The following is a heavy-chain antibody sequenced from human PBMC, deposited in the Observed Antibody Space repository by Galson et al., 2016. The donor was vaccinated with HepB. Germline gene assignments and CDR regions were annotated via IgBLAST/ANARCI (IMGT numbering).Heavy chain of an antibody. CDR1: GFTFSSYG. D-gene: IGHD4-17*01. CDR2: ISYDGSIK. CDR3: AKDRYTVTTLFDF. Sequence: SLRLSCAASGFTFSSYGMHWVRQAPGKGLEWVAVISYDGSIKYYADSVKGRFTISRDNSKNTLYLQMNSLRVEDTAVYYCAKDRYTVTTLFDFWGQGTLVTVSA. V-gene: IGHV3-30*18. J-gene: IGHJ4*02.